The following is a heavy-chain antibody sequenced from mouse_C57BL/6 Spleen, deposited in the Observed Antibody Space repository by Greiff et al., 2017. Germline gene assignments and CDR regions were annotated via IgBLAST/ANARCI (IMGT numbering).Heavy chain of an antibody. V-gene: IGHV1-64*01. CDR2: IHPNSGST. Sequence: QVQLQQPGAELVKPGASVKLSCKASGYTFTSYWMHWVKQRPGQGLEWIGMIHPNSGSTNYNEKLKSKATLTVDKSSSTAYMQLSSLTSEDSAVYYCARGPDGYYPYYFDYWGQGTTLTVSS. CDR1: GYTFTSYW. CDR3: ARGPDGYYPYYFDY. J-gene: IGHJ2*01. D-gene: IGHD2-3*01.